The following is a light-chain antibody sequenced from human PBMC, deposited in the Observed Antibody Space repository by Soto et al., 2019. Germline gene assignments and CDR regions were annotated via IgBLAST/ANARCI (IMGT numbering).Light chain of an antibody. CDR3: QQRSNWPPLWA. CDR2: DAS. CDR1: QSVSSY. Sequence: EIVLTQSPATLSLSPGERATLSCRASQSVSSYLAWYQQKPGQAPRLLIYDASNRATGIPARFSGSGSGTDFPLTISSLEPEDFAVYYCQQRSNWPPLWAFGPGTKVDIK. V-gene: IGKV3-11*01. J-gene: IGKJ3*01.